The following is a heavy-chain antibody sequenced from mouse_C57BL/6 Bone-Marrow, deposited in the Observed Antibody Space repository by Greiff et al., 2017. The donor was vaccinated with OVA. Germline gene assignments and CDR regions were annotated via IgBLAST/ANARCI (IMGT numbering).Heavy chain of an antibody. CDR2: IDPETGGT. V-gene: IGHV1-15*01. Sequence: VKLMESGAELVRPGASVTLSCKASGYTFTDYEMHWVKQTPVHGLEWIGAIDPETGGTAYNQKFKGKAILTADKSSSTAYMELRSLTSEDSAVYYCTQTAQSFDYWGQGTTLTVSS. D-gene: IGHD3-2*02. CDR1: GYTFTDYE. J-gene: IGHJ2*01. CDR3: TQTAQSFDY.